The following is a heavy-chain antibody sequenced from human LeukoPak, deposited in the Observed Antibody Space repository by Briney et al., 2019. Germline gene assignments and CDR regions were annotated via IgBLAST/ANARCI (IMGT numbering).Heavy chain of an antibody. J-gene: IGHJ4*02. CDR3: AKDTAPGSIVGATEYFDY. CDR2: IRYDGSNK. Sequence: GGSLRLSCAASGFTFSIYGMHWVRQAPGKGLEWVAFIRYDGSNKCYADSVKGRFTISRDNSKNTLYLQMNSLRAEDTAVYYCAKDTAPGSIVGATEYFDYWGQGTLVTVSS. V-gene: IGHV3-30*02. D-gene: IGHD1-26*01. CDR1: GFTFSIYG.